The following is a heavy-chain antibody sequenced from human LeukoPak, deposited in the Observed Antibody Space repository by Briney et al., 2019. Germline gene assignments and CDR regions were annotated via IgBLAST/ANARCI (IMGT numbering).Heavy chain of an antibody. CDR3: ARDLGYEAFDI. Sequence: PSETLSLTCAVYGGSFSGYYWSWIRQPPGKGLEWIGEINHSGSTNYNPSLKSRVTISVDTSKNQFSLKLSSVTAADTAVYYCARDLGYEAFDIWGQGTMVTVSS. V-gene: IGHV4-34*01. J-gene: IGHJ3*02. CDR2: INHSGST. CDR1: GGSFSGYY. D-gene: IGHD6-13*01.